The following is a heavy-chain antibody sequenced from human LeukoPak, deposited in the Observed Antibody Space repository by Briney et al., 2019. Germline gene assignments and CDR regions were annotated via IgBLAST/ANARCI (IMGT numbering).Heavy chain of an antibody. CDR1: GGSISSSSYY. D-gene: IGHD6-13*01. CDR2: IYHSGST. J-gene: IGHJ4*02. Sequence: SETLSLTCSVSGGSISSSSYYWGWIRQPPGKGLEWIGSIYHSGSTYYNPSLKSRVTISVDRSKNQFSLKLSSVTAADTAVYYCARRSSSWPWSFDYWGQGTLVTVSS. V-gene: IGHV4-39*07. CDR3: ARRSSSWPWSFDY.